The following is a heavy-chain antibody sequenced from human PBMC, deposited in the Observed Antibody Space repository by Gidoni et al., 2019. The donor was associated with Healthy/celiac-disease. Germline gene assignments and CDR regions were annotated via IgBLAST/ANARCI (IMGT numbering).Heavy chain of an antibody. CDR3: ARDRAKGPGIY. CDR1: GFTVSRNS. V-gene: IGHV3-53*01. Sequence: EVQLVVSGGGLIQPGGSLRLSCAASGFTVSRNSLSWVRQAQGKGLEWVSVIDSGGRTYYADSVKGRFTISRDNSKNTLYLQMNSLRAEDTAVYYCARDRAKGPGIYWGQGTLVTVSS. J-gene: IGHJ4*02. CDR2: IDSGGRT. D-gene: IGHD6-13*01.